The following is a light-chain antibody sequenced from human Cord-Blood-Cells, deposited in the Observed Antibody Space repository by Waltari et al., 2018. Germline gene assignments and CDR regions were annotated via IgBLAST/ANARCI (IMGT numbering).Light chain of an antibody. CDR1: QSISSW. V-gene: IGKV1-5*03. Sequence: DIQMTQSPSTLSASVGDRVTITCRASQSISSWLAWYQQKPGKAPKLLIYKASSLESGVPSRFSGSGSGTEFTLTISSLQPDDFATYDCQQYNSYPMYTFGQGTKLEI. CDR2: KAS. J-gene: IGKJ2*01. CDR3: QQYNSYPMYT.